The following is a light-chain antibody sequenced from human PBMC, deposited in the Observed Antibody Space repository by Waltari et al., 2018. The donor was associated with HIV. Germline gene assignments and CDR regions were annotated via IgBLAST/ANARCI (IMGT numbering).Light chain of an antibody. Sequence: EIVLTQSPGSLSLSPGDRATLSCRASQSVTASYLAWYQQKPGQAPRLLMYAASSRATGIPDRFSGSGSGTDFTLTVSRLESEDVAVYYCQQYYSFPSTFGQGTRLEIK. V-gene: IGKV3-20*01. CDR1: QSVTASY. J-gene: IGKJ2*01. CDR3: QQYYSFPST. CDR2: AAS.